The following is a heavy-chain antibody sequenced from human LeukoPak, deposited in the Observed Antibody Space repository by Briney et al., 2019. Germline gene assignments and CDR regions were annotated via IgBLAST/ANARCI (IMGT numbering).Heavy chain of an antibody. CDR1: GFTFSNCG. CDR3: ARTGDTERFDY. J-gene: IGHJ4*02. D-gene: IGHD5-18*01. CDR2: IRYDGSKK. V-gene: IGHV3-33*01. Sequence: PGGSLRLSCAASGFTFSNCGMHWVRQAPGKGLEWVALIRYDGSKKDYADSVKGRFTISRDNSKNTLHLQMNSLRAEDTAVYYCARTGDTERFDYWGQGTLVTVSS.